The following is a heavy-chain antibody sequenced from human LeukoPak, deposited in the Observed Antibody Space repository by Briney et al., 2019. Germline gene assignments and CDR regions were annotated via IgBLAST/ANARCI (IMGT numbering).Heavy chain of an antibody. D-gene: IGHD6-6*01. J-gene: IGHJ4*02. CDR3: ANTHLAAPPFDY. Sequence: SETLSLTCTVSGGSISSYYWSWIRQPPAKGLEWIGDIYYSGSTNYNPSLKSRVIISVDTSKNQFSLRLSSLTAADTAVYYCANTHLAAPPFDYWGQGTLVTVSS. V-gene: IGHV4-59*08. CDR2: IYYSGST. CDR1: GGSISSYY.